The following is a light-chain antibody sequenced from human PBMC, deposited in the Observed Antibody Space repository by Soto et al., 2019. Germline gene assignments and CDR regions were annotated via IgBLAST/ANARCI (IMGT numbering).Light chain of an antibody. CDR1: QSVSSSY. Sequence: EIVLTQSPGTLSLSPGERATLSCRASQSVSSSYLAWYQQKTGQAPRLLIYGASSRATGIPDRFSGSGSGTDFTLTISRLEPEYFAVYYCQQYGSSPLTFGGGTKVDIK. V-gene: IGKV3-20*01. CDR3: QQYGSSPLT. CDR2: GAS. J-gene: IGKJ4*01.